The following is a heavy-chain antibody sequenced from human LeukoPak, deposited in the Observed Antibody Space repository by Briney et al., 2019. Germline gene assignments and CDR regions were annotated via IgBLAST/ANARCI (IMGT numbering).Heavy chain of an antibody. CDR1: GFTFSNYW. D-gene: IGHD2-2*01. CDR3: ARDYMYQADL. CDR2: INGAGSST. V-gene: IGHV3-74*01. Sequence: GGSLRLSCEDSGFTFSNYWMHWVRQGPGKGLVWVSRINGAGSSTSYADSVKGRFTISRDNAKNTLLLQMNSLRADYPAVYYCARDYMYQADLWGRETLVSVSS. J-gene: IGHJ5*02.